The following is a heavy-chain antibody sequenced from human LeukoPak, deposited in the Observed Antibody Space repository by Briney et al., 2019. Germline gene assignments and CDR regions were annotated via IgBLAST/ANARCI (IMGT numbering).Heavy chain of an antibody. D-gene: IGHD3-3*01. J-gene: IGHJ6*02. V-gene: IGHV3-30*18. Sequence: GGSLRLSCAASGFTISSYGMHWVRQAPGKGLEWVAVISYDGSNKYYADSVKGRFTISRDNSKNTLYLQMNSLRAEDTAVYYCAKETDYDFWSQGYGMDVWGQGTAVTVSS. CDR2: ISYDGSNK. CDR1: GFTISSYG. CDR3: AKETDYDFWSQGYGMDV.